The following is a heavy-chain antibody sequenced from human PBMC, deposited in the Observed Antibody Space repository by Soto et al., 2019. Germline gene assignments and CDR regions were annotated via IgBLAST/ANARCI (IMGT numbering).Heavy chain of an antibody. Sequence: PGGSLRLSCAASGFRFSDYSMNWVRQAPGRGLEWVSYISGSSFTIHYADSVKGRFTISRDNAKNTLYLQMNSLRAEDTAVYYCAKDLVGPRPAWFDPWGQGTLVTVSS. V-gene: IGHV3-48*01. CDR1: GFRFSDYS. CDR3: AKDLVGPRPAWFDP. D-gene: IGHD1-26*01. CDR2: ISGSSFTI. J-gene: IGHJ5*02.